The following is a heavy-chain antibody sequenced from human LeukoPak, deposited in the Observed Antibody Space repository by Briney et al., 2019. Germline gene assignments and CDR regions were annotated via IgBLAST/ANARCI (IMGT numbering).Heavy chain of an antibody. CDR2: TVSRGTT. J-gene: IGHJ5*02. D-gene: IGHD6-19*01. CDR1: GFTFTSEA. CDR3: AKCSTSAYTTGWCNWIDP. Sequence: GGSLRLSCVASGFTFTSEATNGVRQAPGKGLEWVSSTVSRGTTQYADSVKGRFTVSRDTSKNTLYLQMNSLRADDTAVYYCAKCSTSAYTTGWCNWIDPWGQGTLVTVSS. V-gene: IGHV3-23*01.